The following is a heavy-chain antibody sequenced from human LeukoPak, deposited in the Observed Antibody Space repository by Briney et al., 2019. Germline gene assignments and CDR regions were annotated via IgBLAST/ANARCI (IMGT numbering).Heavy chain of an antibody. V-gene: IGHV3-21*01. D-gene: IGHD1-26*01. J-gene: IGHJ4*02. CDR2: ITSSSTHI. CDR3: ARTMGATIDY. Sequence: GGSLRLSCAASGFIFNSYSMNWVRQAPGKGLEWVSSITSSSTHIYYADSVKGRFTISRDNAKNSLYLQMSSLSAEDTAVYYCARTMGATIDYWGQGTLVTVSS. CDR1: GFIFNSYS.